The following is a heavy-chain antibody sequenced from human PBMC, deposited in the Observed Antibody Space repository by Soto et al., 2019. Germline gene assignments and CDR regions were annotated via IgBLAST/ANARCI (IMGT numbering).Heavy chain of an antibody. D-gene: IGHD2-15*01. Sequence: QVTLKESGPVLVQPTETLTLTCTVSGFSLSNPRMGVSWIRQPPGKALEWLAHIFSNDEKTYSTSLKSRLTXSXDXXKNHVVLTMTNMDPVDTATYYCARVDIVVVGAFDTWGQGTMLTVSS. CDR2: IFSNDEK. CDR3: ARVDIVVVGAFDT. J-gene: IGHJ3*02. CDR1: GFSLSNPRMG. V-gene: IGHV2-26*01.